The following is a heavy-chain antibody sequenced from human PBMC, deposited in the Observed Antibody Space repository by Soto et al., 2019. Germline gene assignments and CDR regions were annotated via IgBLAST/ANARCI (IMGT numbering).Heavy chain of an antibody. J-gene: IGHJ6*02. CDR2: INPNSGDT. D-gene: IGHD1-26*01. V-gene: IGHV1-2*02. CDR3: ARSSGSYSYYGLDV. Sequence: QVQLVQSGAEVKKPGASVKFSCKASGYTFTGYFMHWVRQAPGQGLEWMGWINPNSGDTNSAQKFQGRVTMTRDTSISTAHMEVSRVRSDDTAVYYCARSSGSYSYYGLDVWGQGTTVTVSS. CDR1: GYTFTGYF.